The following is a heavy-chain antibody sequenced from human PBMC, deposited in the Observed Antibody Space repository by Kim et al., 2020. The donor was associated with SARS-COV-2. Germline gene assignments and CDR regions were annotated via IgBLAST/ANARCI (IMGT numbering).Heavy chain of an antibody. Sequence: GGSLRLSCAASGFTFSSYAMSWVRQAPGKGLEWVSAISGSGGSTYYADSVKGRFTISRDNSKNTLYLQMNSLRAEDTAVYYCAKNGLRYFDWLLSESEADYWGQGTLVTVSS. V-gene: IGHV3-23*01. CDR2: ISGSGGST. CDR3: AKNGLRYFDWLLSESEADY. J-gene: IGHJ4*02. CDR1: GFTFSSYA. D-gene: IGHD3-9*01.